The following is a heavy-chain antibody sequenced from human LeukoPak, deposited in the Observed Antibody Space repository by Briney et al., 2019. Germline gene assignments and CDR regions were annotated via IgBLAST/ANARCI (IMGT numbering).Heavy chain of an antibody. CDR1: GGSISISSYY. D-gene: IGHD3-10*01. CDR2: IYYSGST. CDR3: ARLRRITMVRGVTNWFDP. V-gene: IGHV4-39*07. J-gene: IGHJ5*02. Sequence: SETLSLTCTVSGGSISISSYYWGWIRQPPGKGLEWLGSIYYSGSTNYNPSLKSRVTISVDTSKNQFSLKLSSVTAADTAVYYCARLRRITMVRGVTNWFDPWGQGTLVTVSS.